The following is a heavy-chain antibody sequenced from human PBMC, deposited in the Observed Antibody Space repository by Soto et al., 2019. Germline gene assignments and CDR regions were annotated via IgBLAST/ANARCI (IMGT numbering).Heavy chain of an antibody. V-gene: IGHV3-7*03. CDR1: GFTFSSYW. CDR2: IKQDGSEK. J-gene: IGHJ3*02. Sequence: PGGSLRLSCVASGFTFSSYWMSWVRQAPGKGLEWVANIKQDGSEKYYVDSVKGRFTISRDNAKNSLYLQMNSLRAGDTAVYYCAKDINTIFGVVDAFDIWGQGTMVTVSS. CDR3: AKDINTIFGVVDAFDI. D-gene: IGHD3-3*02.